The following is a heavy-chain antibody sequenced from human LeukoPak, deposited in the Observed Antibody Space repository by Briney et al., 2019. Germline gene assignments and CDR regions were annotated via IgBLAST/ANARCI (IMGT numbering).Heavy chain of an antibody. J-gene: IGHJ6*02. V-gene: IGHV1-8*01. CDR3: ARGNRITMVRGVISESSLYYYGMDV. CDR2: MNPNSGNT. CDR1: GYTFTSYD. Sequence: ASVKVSCKASGYTFTSYDINWVRQATGQGLEWMGWMNPNSGNTGYAQKFQGRVTMTRNTSISTAYMELSSLRSEDTAVYYCARGNRITMVRGVISESSLYYYGMDVWGQGTTVTVSS. D-gene: IGHD3-10*01.